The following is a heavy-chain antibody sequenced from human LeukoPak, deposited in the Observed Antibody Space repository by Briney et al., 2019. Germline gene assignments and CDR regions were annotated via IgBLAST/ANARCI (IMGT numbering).Heavy chain of an antibody. CDR3: ATRAPTYSNHEDYYYGMDV. CDR2: ISPYNGNT. J-gene: IGHJ6*02. CDR1: GYILTTHG. Sequence: ASVKVSCKASGYILTTHGITWVRQVPGQGLEWMGWISPYNGNTDYAQKFQGRVTMTEDTSTDTAYMELSSLRSEDTAVCYCATRAPTYSNHEDYYYGMDVWGQGTTVTVSS. D-gene: IGHD4-4*01. V-gene: IGHV1-18*01.